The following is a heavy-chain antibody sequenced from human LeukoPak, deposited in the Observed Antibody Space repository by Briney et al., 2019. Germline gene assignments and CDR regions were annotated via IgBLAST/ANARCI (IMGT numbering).Heavy chain of an antibody. CDR2: IGGSGGRT. V-gene: IGHV3-23*01. CDR1: GFTFSSYA. D-gene: IGHD3-10*01. Sequence: GGSLRLSRAASGFTFSSYAMSWGRRAPGHGVEGVSAIGGSGGRTYYADSVKGRFTISRDNSKNTLYLQMNSLRAEDTAVYYCATDYGSGSYVSPRDYWGQGTLVTVSS. CDR3: ATDYGSGSYVSPRDY. J-gene: IGHJ4*02.